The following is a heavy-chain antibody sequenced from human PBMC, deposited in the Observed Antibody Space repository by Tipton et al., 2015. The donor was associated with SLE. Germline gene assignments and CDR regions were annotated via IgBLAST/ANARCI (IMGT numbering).Heavy chain of an antibody. CDR3: AKDAVRFLEWMDV. Sequence: SLRLSCAASGFTFDDYAMHWVRQAPGKGLEWVSGVSWNSAKIDYADSVKGRFTVSRDNAKNSLYLQMNSLREEDTALYYCAKDAVRFLEWMDVWGQGTTVTVSS. D-gene: IGHD3-3*01. V-gene: IGHV3-9*01. J-gene: IGHJ6*02. CDR1: GFTFDDYA. CDR2: VSWNSAKI.